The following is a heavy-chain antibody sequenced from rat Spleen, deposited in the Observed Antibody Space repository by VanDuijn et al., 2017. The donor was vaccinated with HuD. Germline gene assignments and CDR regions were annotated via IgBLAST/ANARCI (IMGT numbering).Heavy chain of an antibody. CDR3: ARHSLYYYSRYIHEYFDN. D-gene: IGHD1-2*01. CDR1: GFTFSNYD. CDR2: ISTSGGST. J-gene: IGHJ2*01. Sequence: EVQLVESGGGLVQPGRPLKLSCAASGFTFSNYDMAWVRQAPTKGLEWVASISTSGGSTYYRDSVKGRFTISRDNAKNTLYLQMNSRRSEDTATYYCARHSLYYYSRYIHEYFDNGGQGVMVTVSS. V-gene: IGHV5S13*01.